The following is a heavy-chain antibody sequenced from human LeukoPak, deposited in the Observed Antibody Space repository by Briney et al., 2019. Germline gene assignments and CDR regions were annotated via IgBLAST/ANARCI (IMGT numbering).Heavy chain of an antibody. CDR3: ARFGIEMLTTHRGFDY. V-gene: IGHV4-39*01. Sequence: PSETLSLTCTVSGGSISSSSCYWGWIRQPPGKGLEWIGSIYYSGSTYYNPSLKSRVTISVDTSKNQFSLKLSSVTAADTAVYYCARFGIEMLTTHRGFDYWGQGTLVTVSS. J-gene: IGHJ4*02. D-gene: IGHD5-24*01. CDR1: GGSISSSSCY. CDR2: IYYSGST.